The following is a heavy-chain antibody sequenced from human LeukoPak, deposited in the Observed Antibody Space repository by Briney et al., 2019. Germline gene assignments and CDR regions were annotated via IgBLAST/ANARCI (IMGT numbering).Heavy chain of an antibody. CDR2: INPNSGGT. CDR1: GYTFTSYY. D-gene: IGHD3-22*01. V-gene: IGHV1-2*02. CDR3: ASSGSSGFVYYFDY. Sequence: GASVKVSCKASGYTFTSYYMHWVRQAPGQGLEWMGWINPNSGGTNYAQKFQGRVTMTRDTSISTAYMELSRLRSDDTAVYYCASSGSSGFVYYFDYWGQGTLVTVSS. J-gene: IGHJ4*02.